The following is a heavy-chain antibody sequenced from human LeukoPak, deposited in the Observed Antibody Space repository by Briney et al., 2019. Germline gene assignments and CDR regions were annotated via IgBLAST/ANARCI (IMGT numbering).Heavy chain of an antibody. CDR2: IKQDGSEN. Sequence: GGSLRLSCAASGFTFSSYWMSWVRQAPGKGLEWVANIKQDGSENNYVDSVKGRFTISRDNAKNSLYLQMNSLRAEDTAVYYCARDISLPRAWSRQQLVWSVSPYNWFDPWGQGTLVTVSS. D-gene: IGHD6-13*01. J-gene: IGHJ5*02. V-gene: IGHV3-7*01. CDR1: GFTFSSYW. CDR3: ARDISLPRAWSRQQLVWSVSPYNWFDP.